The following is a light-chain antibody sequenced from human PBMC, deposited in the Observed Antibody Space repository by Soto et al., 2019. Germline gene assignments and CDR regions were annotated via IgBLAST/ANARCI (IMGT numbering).Light chain of an antibody. Sequence: QSALTQPPSVSAAPGQTVTISCSGSSSNIGNDYVSWYQQLPGTAPKLLIYDNNKRPSGIPDRFSGSKSGTSATLGITELQTGDEADYFCGTWDSSLSAGVFGGGTKVTVL. CDR2: DNN. V-gene: IGLV1-51*01. J-gene: IGLJ3*02. CDR1: SSNIGNDY. CDR3: GTWDSSLSAGV.